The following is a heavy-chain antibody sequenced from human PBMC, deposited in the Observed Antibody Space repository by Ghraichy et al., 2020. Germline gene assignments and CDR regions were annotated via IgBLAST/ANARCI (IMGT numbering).Heavy chain of an antibody. D-gene: IGHD3-3*01. CDR3: AGGPYDFWSGYSLTYWYFDL. CDR2: INHSGST. V-gene: IGHV4-34*01. J-gene: IGHJ2*01. CDR1: GGSFSGYY. Sequence: SETLSLTCAVYGGSFSGYYWSWIRQPPGKGLEWIGEINHSGSTNYNPSLKSRVTISVDTSKNQFSLKLSSVTAADTAVYYCAGGPYDFWSGYSLTYWYFDLWGRGTLVTVSS.